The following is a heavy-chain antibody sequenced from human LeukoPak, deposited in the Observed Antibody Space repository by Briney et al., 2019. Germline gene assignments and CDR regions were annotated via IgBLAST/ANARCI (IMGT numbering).Heavy chain of an antibody. V-gene: IGHV3-48*01. Sequence: GGSLRLSCAASGFIFSIYSLNWVRQAPGKGLEWVSYISSSGSNVYYADSVEGRFTISRDNAKNSLYLQMNSLRAEDTAVYYCARDELWFGESGYYFDYWGQGTLVTVSS. CDR2: ISSSGSNV. D-gene: IGHD3-10*01. CDR1: GFIFSIYS. CDR3: ARDELWFGESGYYFDY. J-gene: IGHJ4*02.